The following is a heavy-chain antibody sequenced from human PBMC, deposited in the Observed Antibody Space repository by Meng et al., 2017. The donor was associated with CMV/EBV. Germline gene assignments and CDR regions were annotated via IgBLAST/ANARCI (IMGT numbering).Heavy chain of an antibody. Sequence: FSTYGMRWVRQAPGKGLEWVAVVTYGGTTKSYADSVKGRFTISRDNSKNTLYLEMNSLRVEDTAVYYCAKESASATGGYTYGPQGFDYWGQGTLVTVSS. CDR3: AKESASATGGYTYGPQGFDY. J-gene: IGHJ4*02. V-gene: IGHV3-30*18. D-gene: IGHD5-18*01. CDR1: FSTYG. CDR2: VTYGGTTK.